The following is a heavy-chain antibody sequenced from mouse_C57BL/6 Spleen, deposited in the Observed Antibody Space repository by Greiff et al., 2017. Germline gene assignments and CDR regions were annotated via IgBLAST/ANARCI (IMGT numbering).Heavy chain of an antibody. J-gene: IGHJ1*03. CDR2: INPSNGGT. V-gene: IGHV1-53*01. CDR1: GYTFTSYW. CDR3: AKYDGSRHCYFDV. D-gene: IGHD1-1*01. Sequence: QVQLQQPGTELVKPGASVKLSCKASGYTFTSYWMHWVKQRPGQGLEWIGNINPSNGGTNYNKKFKSKATLTVDKSSSTAYMQLSILTSEDSAVYYCAKYDGSRHCYFDVWGTGTAVTVSS.